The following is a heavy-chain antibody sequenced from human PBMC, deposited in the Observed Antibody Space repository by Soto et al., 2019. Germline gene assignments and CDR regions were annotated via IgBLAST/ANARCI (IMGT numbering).Heavy chain of an antibody. D-gene: IGHD6-25*01. V-gene: IGHV4-38-2*01. J-gene: IGHJ6*02. CDR1: GYSISSGHS. CDR2: IFHTGST. CDR3: APLPRLDGMDV. Sequence: KPSETLSLTCAVSGYSISSGHSWGWIRQPPGKGLEWIGSIFHTGSTYYNPSLKSRVTLSVDTSKNQFSLKLSSVTAADTAVYFCAPLPRLDGMDVWGQGTTVTVSS.